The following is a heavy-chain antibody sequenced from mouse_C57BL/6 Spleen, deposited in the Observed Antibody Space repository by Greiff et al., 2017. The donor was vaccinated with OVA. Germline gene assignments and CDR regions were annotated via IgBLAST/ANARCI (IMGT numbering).Heavy chain of an antibody. Sequence: VQLQQSGPGLAAPLQSLSITCTVPGFSLTSSGVDWVRQPPGKGLEWLGVIWGGGSTNYNSALMSRLSISKDNSKSQVFLEMNSLQTDDTAMYYCAKHDGSFAYWGQGTLVTVSA. CDR1: GFSLTSSG. J-gene: IGHJ3*01. CDR2: IWGGGST. V-gene: IGHV2-9*01. D-gene: IGHD2-3*01. CDR3: AKHDGSFAY.